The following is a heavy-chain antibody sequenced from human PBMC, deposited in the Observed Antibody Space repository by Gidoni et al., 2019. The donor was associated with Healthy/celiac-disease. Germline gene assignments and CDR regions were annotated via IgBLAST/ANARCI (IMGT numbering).Heavy chain of an antibody. Sequence: QLQLQESGPGLVKPSETLSLTCTVSGGPISSSSYYWGWIRQPPGKGLEWIGSIYYCGSTYYNPSLKSRVTISVDTSKNQFSLKLSSVTAADTAVYYCARRSLLVAAAEYWGQGTLVTVSS. V-gene: IGHV4-39*01. CDR3: ARRSLLVAAAEY. D-gene: IGHD6-13*01. J-gene: IGHJ4*02. CDR1: GGPISSSSYY. CDR2: IYYCGST.